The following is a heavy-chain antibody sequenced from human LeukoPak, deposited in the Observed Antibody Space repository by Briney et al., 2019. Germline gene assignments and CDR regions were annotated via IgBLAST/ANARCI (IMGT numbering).Heavy chain of an antibody. CDR1: GGSISSYY. Sequence: PSETLSLTCTVSGGSISSYYWSWIRQPPGKGLEWIGYIYYSGSTFYNPSLKSRVTISVDTSKNQFSLKLSSVTAADTAVYYCARLPYDSSGYYVFDIWGQGTMVTVSS. CDR2: IYYSGST. CDR3: ARLPYDSSGYYVFDI. J-gene: IGHJ3*02. V-gene: IGHV4-59*08. D-gene: IGHD3-22*01.